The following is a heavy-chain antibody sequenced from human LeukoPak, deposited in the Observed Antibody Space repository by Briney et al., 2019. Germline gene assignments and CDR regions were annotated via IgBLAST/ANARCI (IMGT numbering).Heavy chain of an antibody. CDR1: GGSISSGDYY. CDR3: ARANYDSSGYYQRLTWFDP. V-gene: IGHV4-30-4*01. CDR2: IYHSGST. Sequence: PSQTLSLTCTVSGGSISSGDYYWSWIRQPPGKGLEWIGYIYHSGSTYYNPSLKSRVTISVDTSKNQFSLKLSSVTAADTAVYYCARANYDSSGYYQRLTWFDPWGQGTLVTVSS. D-gene: IGHD3-22*01. J-gene: IGHJ5*02.